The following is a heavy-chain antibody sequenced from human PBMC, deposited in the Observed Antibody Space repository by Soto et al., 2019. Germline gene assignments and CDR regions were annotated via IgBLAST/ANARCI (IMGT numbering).Heavy chain of an antibody. CDR2: IKQEGSEK. D-gene: IGHD6-13*01. V-gene: IGHV3-7*02. J-gene: IGHJ5*02. CDR3: ASQSWVSGWFGP. CDR1: GFTFSSYW. Sequence: EVQLLASGGGLVQPGGSLRLSCAASGFTFSSYWMSWVRQAPGKGLEWVANIKQEGSEKYYVDSVEGRFTISRDNAKNSLYLQMNRLRAEDPAVYYCASQSWVSGWFGPWGQGTLVTVYS.